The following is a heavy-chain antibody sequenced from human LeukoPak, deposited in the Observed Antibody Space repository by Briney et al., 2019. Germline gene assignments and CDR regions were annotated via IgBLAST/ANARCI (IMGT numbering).Heavy chain of an antibody. CDR3: ASGSLEFDN. CDR1: GDSVSGNSAT. Sequence: SQTLSLTCAISGDSVSGNSATWNWIRQSPSRGLEWLGRTYYRSKWYNGYALSVKSRISINSDTSKNQFSLQLNSVTPEDAAVYYCASGSLEFDNWGQGTLVTVSS. CDR2: TYYRSKWYN. J-gene: IGHJ4*02. V-gene: IGHV6-1*01. D-gene: IGHD1-1*01.